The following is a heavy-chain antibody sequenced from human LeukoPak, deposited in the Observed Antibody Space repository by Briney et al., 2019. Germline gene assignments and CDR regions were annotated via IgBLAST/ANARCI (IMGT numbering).Heavy chain of an antibody. D-gene: IGHD3-10*01. CDR2: ISSSSSTI. V-gene: IGHV3-48*01. J-gene: IGHJ4*02. CDR1: GFTFSSYS. CDR3: ACYGSGSYFDY. Sequence: GGSLRLSCAASGFTFSSYSMNWVRQAPGKGLEWVSYISSSSSTIYYADSVKGRFTISRDNAKNSLYLQMNSLRAEDTAVYYCACYGSGSYFDYWGQGTLVTVSS.